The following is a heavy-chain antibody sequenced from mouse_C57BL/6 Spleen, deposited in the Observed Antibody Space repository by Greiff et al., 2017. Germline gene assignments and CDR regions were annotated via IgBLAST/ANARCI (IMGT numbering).Heavy chain of an antibody. D-gene: IGHD1-1*01. CDR3: ARGVLLRHGFYAMDY. V-gene: IGHV1-64*01. CDR2: IHPNSGST. J-gene: IGHJ4*01. CDR1: GYTFTSYW. Sequence: QVQLKQPGAELVKPGASVKLSCKASGYTFTSYWMHWVKQRPGQGLEWIGMIHPNSGSTNYNEKFKSKATLTVDKASSTAYVQLSSLTSADSAVYYCARGVLLRHGFYAMDYWGQGTSVTVSS.